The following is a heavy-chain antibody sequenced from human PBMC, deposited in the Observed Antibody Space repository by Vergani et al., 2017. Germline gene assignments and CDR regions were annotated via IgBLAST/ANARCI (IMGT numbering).Heavy chain of an antibody. Sequence: QEQLQESGPGLVKPSQTLSLTCTVSGGSISSGDYYWGWIRQPPGKGLEWIGYIYYSGSTYYNPSLKRHVTISVDTSKNQFSLKLSSGTAADPAMYYCAREYWVLGSTSSIWFAPWGQGTLVTVHS. CDR1: GGSISSGDYY. CDR3: AREYWVLGSTSSIWFAP. J-gene: IGHJ5*02. CDR2: IYYSGST. V-gene: IGHV4-30-4*01. D-gene: IGHD2-2*01.